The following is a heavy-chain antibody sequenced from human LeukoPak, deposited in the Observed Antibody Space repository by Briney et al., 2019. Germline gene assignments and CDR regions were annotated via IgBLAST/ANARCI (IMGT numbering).Heavy chain of an antibody. V-gene: IGHV3-30-3*01. CDR2: ISYDGSNK. CDR1: GFSFSNYD. Sequence: GRSLRLSCAASGFSFSNYDMHWVRQAPGKGLEWVAVISYDGSNKNYADSVKGRFTISRDKTKSTVYLQMNSLGAEDTAVYYCAREAAGTSSLDYWGQGTLVTVSS. CDR3: AREAAGTSSLDY. D-gene: IGHD6-13*01. J-gene: IGHJ4*02.